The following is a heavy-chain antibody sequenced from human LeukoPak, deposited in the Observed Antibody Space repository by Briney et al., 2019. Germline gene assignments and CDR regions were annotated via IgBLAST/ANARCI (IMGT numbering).Heavy chain of an antibody. V-gene: IGHV1-2*02. CDR3: ARTMSYNWRIDY. CDR1: GYTFTGYF. D-gene: IGHD3-10*01. J-gene: IGHJ4*02. CDR2: INPNNGDT. Sequence: ASVKVSCKASGYTFTGYFIHWVRQAPGQGLDGMGWINPNNGDTHYAQRFQDRDTMTRDTSISTAYMELSRLTSDDMAVYYCARTMSYNWRIDYWGQGTLVTVSS.